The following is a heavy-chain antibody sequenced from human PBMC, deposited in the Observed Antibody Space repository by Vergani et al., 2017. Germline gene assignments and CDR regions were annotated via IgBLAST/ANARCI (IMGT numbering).Heavy chain of an antibody. CDR2: INHSGST. V-gene: IGHV4-34*01. J-gene: IGHJ6*02. Sequence: QVQLQQWGAGLLKPSETLSLTCAVYGGSFSGYYWSWIRKPPGKGLEWIGGINHSGSTNYNPTLKSRVTISVDTSKNQCSLKLSSVTAADTAVYYCASERGRYSYDYYYGMDVWGQGTTVTVSS. CDR3: ASERGRYSYDYYYGMDV. D-gene: IGHD5-18*01. CDR1: GGSFSGYY.